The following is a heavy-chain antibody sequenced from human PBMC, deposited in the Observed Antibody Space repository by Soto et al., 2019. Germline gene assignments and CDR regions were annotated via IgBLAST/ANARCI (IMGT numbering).Heavy chain of an antibody. CDR3: ARGSTIVRGALSWFGP. CDR2: IIPIAAIA. D-gene: IGHD3-10*01. CDR1: GGTFSRYT. J-gene: IGHJ5*02. Sequence: QVQLVQSGAEVKKPGSSVKVSCKASGGTFSRYTINWVRQAPGQGLEWMGRIIPIAAIANYTQKFQGRVTIAVDKSSTTAYMELSSLRSDDTAVYYCARGSTIVRGALSWFGPWGQGALVTVSS. V-gene: IGHV1-69*02.